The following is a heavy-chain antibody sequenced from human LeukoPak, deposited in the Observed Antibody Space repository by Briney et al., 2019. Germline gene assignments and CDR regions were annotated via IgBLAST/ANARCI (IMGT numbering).Heavy chain of an antibody. CDR2: INHSGST. CDR3: ARGPSKGYCSGGSCFRYYYYGMDV. D-gene: IGHD2-15*01. CDR1: GGSFSGYY. V-gene: IGHV4-34*01. Sequence: PSETLSLTCAVYGGSFSGYYWSWIRQPPGKGLEWIGEINHSGSTNYNPSLKSRVTISVDTSKNQFSLKLSSVTAADTAVYYCARGPSKGYCSGGSCFRYYYYGMDVWSKGTTVTVSS. J-gene: IGHJ6*04.